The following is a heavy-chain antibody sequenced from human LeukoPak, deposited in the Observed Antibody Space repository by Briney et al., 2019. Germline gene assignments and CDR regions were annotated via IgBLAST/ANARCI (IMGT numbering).Heavy chain of an antibody. CDR3: ATNQYYDILTSLDY. Sequence: ASVKVSCKASGYTFTSYDINWVRQATGQGLEWMGWISAYNGNTNSAQKLQGRVTMTTDTSTGTAYMELRSLRSDDTAVYYCATNQYYDILTSLDYWGQGTLVTVSS. J-gene: IGHJ4*02. CDR1: GYTFTSYD. D-gene: IGHD3-9*01. V-gene: IGHV1-18*01. CDR2: ISAYNGNT.